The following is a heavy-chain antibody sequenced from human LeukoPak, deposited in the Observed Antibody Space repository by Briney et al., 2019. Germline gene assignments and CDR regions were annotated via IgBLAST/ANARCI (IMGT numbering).Heavy chain of an antibody. CDR1: EFTFRSYE. Sequence: GGSLRLSCAASEFTFRSYEKNWVRQAPGKGLEWISYISNSDTTIDYADSVKGRFTISRDNAKNSLYLQMNSLRVEDTAVYYFARGLVAYYAMDVWGQATTVTVSS. CDR3: ARGLVAYYAMDV. CDR2: ISNSDTTI. J-gene: IGHJ6*02. D-gene: IGHD3-16*01. V-gene: IGHV3-48*03.